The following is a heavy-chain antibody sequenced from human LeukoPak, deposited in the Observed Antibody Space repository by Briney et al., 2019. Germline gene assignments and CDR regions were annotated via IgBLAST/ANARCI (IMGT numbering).Heavy chain of an antibody. D-gene: IGHD2-8*01. J-gene: IGHJ4*02. CDR1: GFTFSSYA. CDR3: ARDFSTLGYCTNGVCFYFDY. Sequence: GGSLRLSCAASGFTFSSYAMSWVRQAPGKGLEWVSAISGSGGSTYYADSVKGRFTISRDNSKNTLYLQMNSLRAEDTAVYYCARDFSTLGYCTNGVCFYFDYWGQGTLVTVSS. CDR2: ISGSGGST. V-gene: IGHV3-23*01.